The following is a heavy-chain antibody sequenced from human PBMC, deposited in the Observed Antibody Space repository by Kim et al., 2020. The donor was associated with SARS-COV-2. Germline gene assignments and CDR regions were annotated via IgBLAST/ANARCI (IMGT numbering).Heavy chain of an antibody. J-gene: IGHJ4*02. CDR3: AKDHFSGIVGASNFDY. D-gene: IGHD1-26*01. V-gene: IGHV3-23*01. Sequence: SGKGRFTISRDNSKNTLYLQMNSLRAEDTAVYYCAKDHFSGIVGASNFDYWGQGTLVTVSS.